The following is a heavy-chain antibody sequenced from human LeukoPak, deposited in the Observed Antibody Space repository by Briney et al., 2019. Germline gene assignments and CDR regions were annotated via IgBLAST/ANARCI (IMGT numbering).Heavy chain of an antibody. CDR1: GGSIITNTW. J-gene: IGHJ6*04. V-gene: IGHV4-4*02. CDR3: AREIYGSGTHYYYNYGMDV. D-gene: IGHD3-10*01. Sequence: SGTLSLTCTVSGGSIITNTWWAWVRQPPGKGLEWIGEIYHGGSTNYRPSLKSRVTISVDKSKNQVSLNLTSVTAADTAVYFCAREIYGSGTHYYYNYGMDVWGEGTTVTVSA. CDR2: IYHGGST.